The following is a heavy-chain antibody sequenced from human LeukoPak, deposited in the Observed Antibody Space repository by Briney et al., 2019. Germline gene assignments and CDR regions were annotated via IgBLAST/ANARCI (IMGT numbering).Heavy chain of an antibody. CDR1: AFTVSTNY. CDR2: IYGDGST. CDR3: ARINYRAFSI. V-gene: IGHV3-66*01. Sequence: GGSLRLSCVASAFTVSTNYMIWARQAPGKGLEWVSLIYGDGSTYYADSVKGRVTISRDNSKNTVFLQMNSLRAEDTALCYCARINYRAFSIWGQGTMVTVSS. D-gene: IGHD4-11*01. J-gene: IGHJ3*02.